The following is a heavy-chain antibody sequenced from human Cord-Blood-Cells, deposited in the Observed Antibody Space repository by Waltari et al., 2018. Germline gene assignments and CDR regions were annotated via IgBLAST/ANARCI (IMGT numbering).Heavy chain of an antibody. Sequence: QLQLQESGPGLVKPSETLSLTCTVPGGPISSSSYYWGWIRQPPGKGLEWIGSIYYRWRTYYNPSLKSRVNISVDTSKNQFSLKLSSVTAADTAVYYCARLHTNDFWSGYYFDYWGQGTLVTVSS. D-gene: IGHD3-3*01. J-gene: IGHJ4*02. CDR1: GGPISSSSYY. CDR3: ARLHTNDFWSGYYFDY. CDR2: IYYRWRT. V-gene: IGHV4-39*01.